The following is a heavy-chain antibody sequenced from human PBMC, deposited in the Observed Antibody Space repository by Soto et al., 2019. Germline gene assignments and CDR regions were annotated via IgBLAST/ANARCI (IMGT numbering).Heavy chain of an antibody. D-gene: IGHD4-17*01. CDR2: INSDGSST. J-gene: IGHJ6*02. CDR1: GFTFSSYW. CDR3: ASLMTTVTDYYYYGMGV. Sequence: GGSLRLSCAASGFTFSSYWMHWVRQAPGKGLVWVSRINSDGSSTNYADSVKGRFTISRDNAKNTLYLQMNSLRAEDTAVYYCASLMTTVTDYYYYGMGVWGQGTTVTVSS. V-gene: IGHV3-74*01.